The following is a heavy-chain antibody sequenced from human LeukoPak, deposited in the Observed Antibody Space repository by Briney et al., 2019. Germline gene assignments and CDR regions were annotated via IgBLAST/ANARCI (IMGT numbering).Heavy chain of an antibody. CDR2: IRYDGSNK. Sequence: GGSLRLSCAASGFTFSSYGMHWVRQAPGKGLEWVAFIRYDGSNKYYADSVKGRFTISRDNSKNTLYLQMNSLRAEDTAVYYCARGSFVYYYYMDVWGKGTTVTISS. CDR3: ARGSFVYYYYMDV. V-gene: IGHV3-30*02. CDR1: GFTFSSYG. J-gene: IGHJ6*03.